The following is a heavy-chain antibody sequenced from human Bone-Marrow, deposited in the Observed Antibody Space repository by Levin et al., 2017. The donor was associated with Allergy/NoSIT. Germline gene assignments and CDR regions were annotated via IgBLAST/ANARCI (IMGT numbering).Heavy chain of an antibody. Sequence: GGSLRLSCAASGFTFSDYYMSWIRQAPGKGLEWVSYISSSSSYTNYADSVKGRFTISRDNAKNSLYLQMNSLRAEDTAVYYCAAQGTIFGVVINYYYYYMDVWGKGTTVTVSS. V-gene: IGHV3-11*06. J-gene: IGHJ6*03. CDR2: ISSSSSYT. CDR3: AAQGTIFGVVINYYYYYMDV. CDR1: GFTFSDYY. D-gene: IGHD3-3*01.